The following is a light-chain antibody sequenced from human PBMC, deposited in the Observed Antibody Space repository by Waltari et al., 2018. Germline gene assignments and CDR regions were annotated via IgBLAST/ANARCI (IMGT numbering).Light chain of an antibody. CDR3: MQARQTPWT. J-gene: IGKJ1*01. CDR1: QSLLHSNGYTF. Sequence: DIVMTQSPLFLPVNPGEPASISCRSSQSLLHSNGYTFLDWYLQKPGQSPQLLVYMVSNRASGVPDRCSGSGSGTDFTLKISRVEAEDVGIYYCMQARQTPWTFGQGTRVEIK. CDR2: MVS. V-gene: IGKV2-28*01.